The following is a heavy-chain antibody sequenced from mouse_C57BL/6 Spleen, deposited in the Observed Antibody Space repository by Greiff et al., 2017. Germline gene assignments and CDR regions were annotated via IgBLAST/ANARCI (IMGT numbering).Heavy chain of an antibody. D-gene: IGHD2-5*01. J-gene: IGHJ4*01. Sequence: VQLKQSGAELVRPGASVKLSCTASGFNIKDYYMHWVKQRPEQGLEWIGRIDPYDGDTEYAPKFQGKATMTADTSSNTAYLQLSSLTSEDTAVYYCTDSNHYYYAMDYWGQGTSVTVSS. CDR3: TDSNHYYYAMDY. V-gene: IGHV14-1*01. CDR2: IDPYDGDT. CDR1: GFNIKDYY.